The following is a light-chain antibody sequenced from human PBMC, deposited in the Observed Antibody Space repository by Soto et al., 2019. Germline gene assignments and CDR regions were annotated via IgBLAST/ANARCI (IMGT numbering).Light chain of an antibody. CDR1: QSIGRW. J-gene: IGKJ1*01. CDR3: QQYNVYPWT. Sequence: DIQMTRSPSTLSASVGDRVTITCRASQSIGRWLAWYQQKPGKAPKLLIYRASSLESEVPSRFSGSESGTEFTLIINSLQPDDFVTYYCQQYNVYPWTFGQGTKVEIK. V-gene: IGKV1-5*03. CDR2: RAS.